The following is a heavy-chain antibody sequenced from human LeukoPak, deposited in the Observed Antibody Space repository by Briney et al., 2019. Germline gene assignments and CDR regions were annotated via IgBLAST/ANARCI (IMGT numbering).Heavy chain of an antibody. CDR2: ISAGSSYI. CDR3: ARDFIHRSGEANY. V-gene: IGHV3-21*01. D-gene: IGHD3-22*01. Sequence: PGGSLRLSCAASGFTFSTYSMNWVRQAPGKGLEWVSSISAGSSYIYYADSVKDRFTISRDNAKNSLYLQMNSLRAEDTAVYYCARDFIHRSGEANYWGQGTLVTVSA. CDR1: GFTFSTYS. J-gene: IGHJ4*02.